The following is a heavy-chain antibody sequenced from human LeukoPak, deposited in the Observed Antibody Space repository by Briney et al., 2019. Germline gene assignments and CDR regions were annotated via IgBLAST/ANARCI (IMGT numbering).Heavy chain of an antibody. J-gene: IGHJ5*02. CDR3: ATGGYSYGYFNWFDP. D-gene: IGHD5-18*01. Sequence: GSLRLSCAASGFTFSSYSMNWVRQPPGKGLEWIGSIYYSGSTYYNPSLKSRVTISVDTSKNQFSLKLSSVTAADTAVYYCATGGYSYGYFNWFDPWGQGTLVTVSS. CDR2: IYYSGST. CDR1: GFTFSSYS. V-gene: IGHV4-39*07.